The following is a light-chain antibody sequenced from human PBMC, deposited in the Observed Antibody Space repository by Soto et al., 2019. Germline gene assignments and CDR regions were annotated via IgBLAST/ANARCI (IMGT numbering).Light chain of an antibody. CDR1: QSLVHSRGKTY. J-gene: IGKJ5*01. Sequence: DLVMNQTPLSSPVTLGQPASIYCRSSQSLVHSRGKTYFSWLQQRPGQHPRLLIYKISNRLSGVLDRFSGSGAETDFTLKISRVEAEDIGVYYWMQGTQDPITFGQGTRLQIK. V-gene: IGKV2-24*01. CDR3: MQGTQDPIT. CDR2: KIS.